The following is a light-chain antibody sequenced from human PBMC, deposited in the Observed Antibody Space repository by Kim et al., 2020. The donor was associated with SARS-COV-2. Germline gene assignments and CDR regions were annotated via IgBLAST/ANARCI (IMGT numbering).Light chain of an antibody. V-gene: IGKV3-20*01. J-gene: IGKJ5*01. Sequence: EIVLTQSPGTLSLSPGESATLSCRASQSLSSSYLAWYQQKPGQAPRLLIYSASSRATGIPARFSGSASGTDFTLTISRLEPEDFAVYYCRQYSSTPETFGQGSRLEIK. CDR3: RQYSSTPET. CDR2: SAS. CDR1: QSLSSSY.